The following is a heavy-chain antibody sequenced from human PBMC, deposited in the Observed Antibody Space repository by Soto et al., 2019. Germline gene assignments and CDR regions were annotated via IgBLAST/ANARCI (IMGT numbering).Heavy chain of an antibody. CDR2: ISGNSGSL. J-gene: IGHJ6*02. V-gene: IGHV3-9*01. D-gene: IGHD3-10*01. CDR1: GFIFDDYA. Sequence: EVQLVESGGGLVQPGRSLRLSCAASGFIFDDYAMHWVRQAPGKGLEWVAVISGNSGSLGYADSVKVRFTISRDNAKNSLYRQMNRLRAEATAVYYCAKDRYGSSAYYDYGMDAWGQGTTVTVAS. CDR3: AKDRYGSSAYYDYGMDA.